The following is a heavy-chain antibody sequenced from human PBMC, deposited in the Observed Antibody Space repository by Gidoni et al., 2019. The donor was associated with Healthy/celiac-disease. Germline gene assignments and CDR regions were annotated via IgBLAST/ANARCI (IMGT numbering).Heavy chain of an antibody. J-gene: IGHJ4*02. D-gene: IGHD3-22*01. Sequence: GLEWIGSIYYSGSTYYNPSLKSRVTISVDTSKNQFSLKLSSVTAADTAVYYCASLDSSGYYTGGDYWGQGTLVTVSS. V-gene: IGHV4-39*01. CDR3: ASLDSSGYYTGGDY. CDR2: IYYSGST.